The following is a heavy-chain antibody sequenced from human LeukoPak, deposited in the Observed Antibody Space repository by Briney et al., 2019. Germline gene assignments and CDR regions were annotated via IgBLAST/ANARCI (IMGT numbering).Heavy chain of an antibody. J-gene: IGHJ3*02. CDR2: IYYSGST. CDR1: GGSISSYY. Sequence: PSETLSLTCTVSGGSISSYYWSWIRQPPGKGLEWIGYIYYSGSTNYNPSLKSRVTISVDTSKNQFSLKLSSVTAADTAVYYCAREGWFIVGVTRAFDIWGQGTMVTVSS. CDR3: AREGWFIVGVTRAFDI. V-gene: IGHV4-59*01. D-gene: IGHD1-26*01.